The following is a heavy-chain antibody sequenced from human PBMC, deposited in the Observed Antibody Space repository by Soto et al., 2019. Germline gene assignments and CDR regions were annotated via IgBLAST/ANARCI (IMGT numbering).Heavy chain of an antibody. CDR3: ARASRFDSDFDY. D-gene: IGHD3-9*01. V-gene: IGHV3-33*01. Sequence: GGSLRLSCAASGFTFSSYGMHWVCQAPGKGLEWVAVIWYNGSNKYYADSVKGRFTISRDNSKNTLYLQMNSLRAEDTAVYYCARASRFDSDFDYWGQGTLVTVSS. J-gene: IGHJ4*02. CDR1: GFTFSSYG. CDR2: IWYNGSNK.